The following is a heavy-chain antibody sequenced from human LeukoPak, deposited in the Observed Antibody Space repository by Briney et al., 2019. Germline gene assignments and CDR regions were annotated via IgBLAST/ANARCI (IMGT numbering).Heavy chain of an antibody. J-gene: IGHJ4*02. CDR3: AKSATGGDFDY. CDR1: GFSFSSYW. V-gene: IGHV3-74*03. D-gene: IGHD5-24*01. CDR2: INGDGSTT. Sequence: GGSLRLSCAASGFSFSSYWMHWVRQAPGKGLVWVSRINGDGSTTTYADSVRGRFTISRDNAKNTVYLQMSSLSVEDTAVYYCAKSATGGDFDYWGQGTLVTVSS.